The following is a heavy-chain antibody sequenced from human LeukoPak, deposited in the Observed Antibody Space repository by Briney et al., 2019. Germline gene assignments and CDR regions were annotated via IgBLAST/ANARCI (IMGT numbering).Heavy chain of an antibody. Sequence: GSVKVSCKASGYTFTNYYMHWVRQAPGQGLEWMGIINPSGGSTTYAQKFQDRVAMTRDMSTSTVYMELSSLRSEDTAVYYCARGSYYGSGAFDIWGQGTMVTVSS. J-gene: IGHJ3*02. CDR2: INPSGGST. CDR3: ARGSYYGSGAFDI. D-gene: IGHD1-26*01. V-gene: IGHV1-46*01. CDR1: GYTFTNYY.